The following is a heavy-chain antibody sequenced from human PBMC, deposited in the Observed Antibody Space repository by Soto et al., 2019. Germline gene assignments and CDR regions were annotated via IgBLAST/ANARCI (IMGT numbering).Heavy chain of an antibody. V-gene: IGHV4-31*03. D-gene: IGHD5-12*01. CDR3: ARARLRAVYAFDI. CDR1: GGSVSSGAYY. J-gene: IGHJ3*02. CDR2: IYYSGST. Sequence: SETLSLTCTVYGGSVSSGAYYWTWIRQRPGKGLEWIGYIYYSGSTYYSPSLKSRLSISLDTSKNQFSLRLSSVTAADTAMYYCARARLRAVYAFDIWGQGTMVTVSS.